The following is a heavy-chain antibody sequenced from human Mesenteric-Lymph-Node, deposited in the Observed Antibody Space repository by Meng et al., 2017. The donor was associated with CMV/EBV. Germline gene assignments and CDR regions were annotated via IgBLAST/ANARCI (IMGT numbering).Heavy chain of an antibody. Sequence: GESLKISCAASGFTVNSNYMSWVRQAPGKGLEWVSVIYSGGSTYYADSVKGRFTISRDNSKNTLYLQMNSLRAEDTAVYYCARGAVPAAIRYYYYYGMDVWGQGTTVTVSS. J-gene: IGHJ6*02. V-gene: IGHV3-66*02. CDR2: IYSGGST. CDR1: GFTVNSNY. CDR3: ARGAVPAAIRYYYYYGMDV. D-gene: IGHD2-2*02.